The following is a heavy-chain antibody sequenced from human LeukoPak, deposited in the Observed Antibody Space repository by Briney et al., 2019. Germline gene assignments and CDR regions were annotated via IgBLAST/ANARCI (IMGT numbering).Heavy chain of an antibody. CDR3: AREMNYGGQGSPVGFDI. CDR1: GFTFSSYA. V-gene: IGHV3-30*04. J-gene: IGHJ3*02. CDR2: MSYDGSNK. Sequence: GGSLRLSCAASGFTFSSYAMSWVRQAPGKGLEWVAVMSYDGSNKHYADSVKGRFTISRDNSKNTLYLEMNSLRAEDTAVYYCAREMNYGGQGSPVGFDIWGQGTLVTVSS. D-gene: IGHD4-23*01.